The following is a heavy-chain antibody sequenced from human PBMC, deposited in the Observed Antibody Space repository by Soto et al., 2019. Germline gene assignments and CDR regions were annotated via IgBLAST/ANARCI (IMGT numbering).Heavy chain of an antibody. CDR2: INSDGSST. V-gene: IGHV3-74*01. Sequence: GGSLRLSCAASGFTFSSYWMHWVRQAPGKGLVWVSRINSDGSSTSYADSVKGRFTISRDNAKNTLYLQMNSLRAEDTAVYYCASLEGLHLGELPKPWGQGTLVTVSS. D-gene: IGHD3-16*01. J-gene: IGHJ5*02. CDR1: GFTFSSYW. CDR3: ASLEGLHLGELPKP.